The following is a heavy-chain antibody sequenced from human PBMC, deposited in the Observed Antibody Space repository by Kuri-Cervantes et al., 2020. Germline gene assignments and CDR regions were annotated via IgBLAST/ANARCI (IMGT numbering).Heavy chain of an antibody. CDR3: AKDQIPGGAAYYFDH. J-gene: IGHJ4*02. CDR1: GFTFSGYG. V-gene: IGHV3-30*02. Sequence: GESLKISCAASGFTFSGYGMHWVRQAPGKGLEWVAVIWFDGSNKYYADSVKGRFTISRDNSKNTLYLQMNSLRAEDTAVYYCAKDQIPGGAAYYFDHWGQGTLVTVSS. CDR2: IWFDGSNK. D-gene: IGHD1-26*01.